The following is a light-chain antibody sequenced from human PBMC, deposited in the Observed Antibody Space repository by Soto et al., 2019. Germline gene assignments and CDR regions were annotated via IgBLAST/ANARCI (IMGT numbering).Light chain of an antibody. V-gene: IGKV1-9*01. CDR3: QQYGSSPRT. CDR2: AAS. CDR1: QGISSY. Sequence: IQLTQSPSSLSASLGDRVTINCRASQGISSYLACYQQKPGKAPKFLIYAASNRATGIPDRFSGSGSGTDFTLTISRLEPEDFAVYYCQQYGSSPRTFGQGTKVDIK. J-gene: IGKJ1*01.